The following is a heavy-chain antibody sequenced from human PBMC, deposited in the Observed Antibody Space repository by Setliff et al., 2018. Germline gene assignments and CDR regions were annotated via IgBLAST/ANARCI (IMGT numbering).Heavy chain of an antibody. Sequence: ASVKVSCKASGYTFTSYAMNWVRQAPGQGLEWMGWINTNTGNPTYAQGFTGRFVFSLDTSVSTAYLQISGLKAEDTAVYYCARVGNVDTAMVIWFDPWGQGTLVTVS. D-gene: IGHD5-18*01. CDR2: INTNTGNP. CDR1: GYTFTSYA. J-gene: IGHJ5*02. CDR3: ARVGNVDTAMVIWFDP. V-gene: IGHV7-4-1*02.